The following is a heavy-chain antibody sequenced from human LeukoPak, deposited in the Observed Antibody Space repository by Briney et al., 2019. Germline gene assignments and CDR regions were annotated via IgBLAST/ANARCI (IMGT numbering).Heavy chain of an antibody. Sequence: GGSLRLSCAASGFTLSGYNMNWVRQAPGKGLEWVAYISSSASLINYADSAKGRFSISRDNAKNSVYLQMDSLRVEDTAVYYCARCYGDCVFEYWGQGTLVTVSS. J-gene: IGHJ4*02. CDR2: ISSSASLI. CDR3: ARCYGDCVFEY. CDR1: GFTLSGYN. V-gene: IGHV3-48*03. D-gene: IGHD4-17*01.